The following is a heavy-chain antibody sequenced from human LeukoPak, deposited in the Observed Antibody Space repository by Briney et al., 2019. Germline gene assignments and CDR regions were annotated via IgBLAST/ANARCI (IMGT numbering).Heavy chain of an antibody. CDR1: GFTFDDYA. Sequence: GGSLRLSCAASGFTFDDYAMHWVRQAPGKGLEWVSGISWNSGSIGYADSVKGRFTISRDNAKNSLYLQMNSLRAEDMALYYRAKDGGYSGYDHFDYWVQGTLVTVSS. V-gene: IGHV3-9*03. D-gene: IGHD5-12*01. CDR3: AKDGGYSGYDHFDY. CDR2: ISWNSGSI. J-gene: IGHJ4*02.